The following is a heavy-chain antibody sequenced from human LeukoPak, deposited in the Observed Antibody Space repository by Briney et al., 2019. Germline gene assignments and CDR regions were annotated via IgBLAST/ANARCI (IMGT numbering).Heavy chain of an antibody. V-gene: IGHV3-7*04. D-gene: IGHD2-2*01. CDR1: GFSFSSFW. J-gene: IGHJ4*02. Sequence: GGSLRLSCAASGFSFSSFWMSWVRQAPGKGLEWVADIKEEGRTTYYVDSVKGRFTISRDNAKNTLYLQMNSLRAEDTAVYYCARDSPAGTSWRSEPTFDYWGQGTLVTVTS. CDR3: ARDSPAGTSWRSEPTFDY. CDR2: IKEEGRTT.